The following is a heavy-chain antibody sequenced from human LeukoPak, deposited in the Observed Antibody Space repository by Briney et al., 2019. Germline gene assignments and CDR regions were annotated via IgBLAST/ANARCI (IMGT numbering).Heavy chain of an antibody. CDR3: TRVFAYSYGDFDN. D-gene: IGHD5-18*01. J-gene: IGHJ4*02. CDR2: ISSEGRST. CDR1: GFTFSSYA. Sequence: TGGSLRLSCSASGFTFSSYAMHWVRQAPGKGLQYVSAISSEGRSTYYAASVKGRFTISRDNSKNTLYLQMSSLRAEDTAVYYCTRVFAYSYGDFDNWGQGTLVAVSS. V-gene: IGHV3-64D*06.